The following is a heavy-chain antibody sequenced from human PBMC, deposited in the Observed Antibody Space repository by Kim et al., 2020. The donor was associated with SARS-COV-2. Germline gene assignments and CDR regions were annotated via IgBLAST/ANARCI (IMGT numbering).Heavy chain of an antibody. V-gene: IGHV1-46*01. CDR3: ARDLSGYYYYGMDV. J-gene: IGHJ6*02. D-gene: IGHD1-26*01. Sequence: AQKFKARRTMTRDTAASTVYMELSSLRSEDTAVYYCARDLSGYYYYGMDVWGQGTTVTVSS.